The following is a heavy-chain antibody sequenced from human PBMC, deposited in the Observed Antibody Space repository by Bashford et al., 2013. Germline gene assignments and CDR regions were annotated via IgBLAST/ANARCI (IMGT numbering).Heavy chain of an antibody. D-gene: IGHD2-15*01. CDR1: GGSISSGGYY. CDR3: ARDNVVSGFDY. Sequence: SETLSLTCTVSGGSISSGGYYWSWIRQHPGKGLEWIGYIYYSGSTYYNPSLKSRVTISVDTSKNQFSLKLSSVTAADTAVYYCARDNVVSGFDYWGQGTLVTVSS. J-gene: IGHJ4*02. V-gene: IGHV4-31*03. CDR2: IYYSGST.